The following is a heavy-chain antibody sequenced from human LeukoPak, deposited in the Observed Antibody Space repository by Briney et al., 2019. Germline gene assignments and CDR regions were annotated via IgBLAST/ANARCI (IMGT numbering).Heavy chain of an antibody. J-gene: IGHJ5*02. CDR3: ARQEYCSGGSCYTWFDP. D-gene: IGHD2-15*01. V-gene: IGHV5-51*01. Sequence: GESLQISCQGSGYSINNYWIGWVRQMPGKGLEWMGIIYPADSDIGYSPSFQGQVTISADKSISTAYLQWSSLKASDTAMYYCARQEYCSGGSCYTWFDPWGQGTLVTVSS. CDR2: IYPADSDI. CDR1: GYSINNYW.